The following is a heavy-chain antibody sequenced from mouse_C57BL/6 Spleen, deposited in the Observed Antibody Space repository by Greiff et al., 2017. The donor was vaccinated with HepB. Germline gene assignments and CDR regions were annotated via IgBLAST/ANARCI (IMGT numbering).Heavy chain of an antibody. CDR3: ARQGSTVVAMDY. Sequence: EVMLVESGGDLVKPGGSLKLSCAASGFTFSSYGMSWVRQTPDKRLEWVATISSGGSYTYYPDSVKGRVTISRDNAKNTLYLQMSSLKSEDTAMYYCARQGSTVVAMDYWGQGTSVTVSS. J-gene: IGHJ4*01. D-gene: IGHD1-1*01. CDR1: GFTFSSYG. V-gene: IGHV5-6*01. CDR2: ISSGGSYT.